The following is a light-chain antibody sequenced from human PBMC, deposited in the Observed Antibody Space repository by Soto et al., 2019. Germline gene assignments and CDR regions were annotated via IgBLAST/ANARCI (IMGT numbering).Light chain of an antibody. CDR3: QQYNNYPRT. J-gene: IGKJ1*01. Sequence: DIQMTQSPSSLSASVGDRVTITCRASQSISTYLNWFQHKPGKAPKFLIYDASSLESGVPSRFSGSGSGTEFTLTISNLQPDDFATYFCQQYNNYPRTFGQGTKVDI. V-gene: IGKV1-5*01. CDR2: DAS. CDR1: QSISTY.